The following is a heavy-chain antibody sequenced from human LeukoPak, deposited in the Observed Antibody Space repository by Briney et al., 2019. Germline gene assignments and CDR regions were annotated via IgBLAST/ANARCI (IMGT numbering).Heavy chain of an antibody. D-gene: IGHD6-19*01. CDR3: ARITDLSVATDY. CDR2: IWHTGST. V-gene: IGHV4-38-2*02. CDR1: GYSINSGYY. J-gene: IGHJ4*02. Sequence: SETLSFTCTVSGYSINSGYYWGWIRQPPGKGLEWIGSIWHTGSTYYNPSLKSRVTISVDTSKNQFSLKLTSVTAADTAVYYCARITDLSVATDYWGQGTLVTVSS.